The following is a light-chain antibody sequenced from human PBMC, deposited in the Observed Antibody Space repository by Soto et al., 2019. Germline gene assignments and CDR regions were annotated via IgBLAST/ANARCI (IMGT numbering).Light chain of an antibody. J-gene: IGKJ4*01. V-gene: IGKV3-11*01. CDR2: DAS. CDR3: QQRSDWPST. CDR1: QSVGTY. Sequence: EIVLTQSPATLSLSPGERATLSCRTSQSVGTYLAWYQHNPGQAPRLLIYDASNRATGIPARFSGSGSGTDFTLTISSLEPDDFAVYYCQQRSDWPSTFGGGTKVQIK.